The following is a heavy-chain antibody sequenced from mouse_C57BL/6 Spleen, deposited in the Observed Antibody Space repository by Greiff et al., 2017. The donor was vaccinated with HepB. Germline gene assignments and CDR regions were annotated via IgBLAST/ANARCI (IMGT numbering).Heavy chain of an antibody. Sequence: QVQLQQPGAELVRPGTSVKLSCKASGYTFTSYWMHWVKQRPGQGLEWIGVIDPSDSYTNYNQKFKGKATLTVDTSSSTAYMQLSSLTSEDSAVYYCARGRAYYSNYGYWGQGTTLTVSS. CDR3: ARGRAYYSNYGY. CDR2: IDPSDSYT. D-gene: IGHD2-5*01. J-gene: IGHJ2*01. V-gene: IGHV1-59*01. CDR1: GYTFTSYW.